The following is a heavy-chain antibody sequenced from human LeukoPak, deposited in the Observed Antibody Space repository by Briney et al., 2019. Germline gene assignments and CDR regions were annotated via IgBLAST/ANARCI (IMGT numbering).Heavy chain of an antibody. CDR2: IYPDDSYT. J-gene: IGHJ1*01. CDR1: GYSFSSYW. Sequence: GESLKISCKGLGYSFSSYWIGWVRQMPGKGLEGMGIIYPDDSYTTYSPSFQGQVTISADKSIDTAYLHWSSLKASDTAMYYCARGESIGYYSGFQHWGQGSLVIVSS. V-gene: IGHV5-51*01. D-gene: IGHD3-22*01. CDR3: ARGESIGYYSGFQH.